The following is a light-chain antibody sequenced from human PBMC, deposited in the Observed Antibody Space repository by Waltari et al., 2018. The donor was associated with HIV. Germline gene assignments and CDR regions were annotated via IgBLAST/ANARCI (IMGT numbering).Light chain of an antibody. J-gene: IGLJ2*01. CDR2: EVT. CDR1: GSDVVANDY. Sequence: QSALTQPASVSGSPGQSITISCTGTGSDVVANDYVSWYQQHPGKAPKLMIYEVTNRPSGVSNRFSGSKSGNTASLSISGLQAEDEADYYCSSYSSSSTWIFGGGTKLTV. CDR3: SSYSSSSTWI. V-gene: IGLV2-14*01.